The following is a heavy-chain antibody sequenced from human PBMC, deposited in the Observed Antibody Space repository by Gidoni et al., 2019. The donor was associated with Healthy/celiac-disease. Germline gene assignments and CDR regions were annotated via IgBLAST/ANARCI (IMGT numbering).Heavy chain of an antibody. D-gene: IGHD1-26*01. J-gene: IGHJ4*02. CDR1: GFTFTSSA. V-gene: IGHV1-58*01. CDR3: AALSSEGAQLFDY. Sequence: QMPLVQSGPEVKKTGTSVKVSCKASGFTFTSSAVQWVRQARGQRLVWLGWIVVGSGNTNYAQKFQERVTITRDMSTSTAYMELSSLRSEDTAVYYCAALSSEGAQLFDYGGQGTLVTISS. CDR2: IVVGSGNT.